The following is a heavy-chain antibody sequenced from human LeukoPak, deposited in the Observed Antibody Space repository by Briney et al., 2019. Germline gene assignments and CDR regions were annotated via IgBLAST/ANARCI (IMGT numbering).Heavy chain of an antibody. D-gene: IGHD3-10*01. CDR3: ARDRITMVRGVPRGPYWFDP. CDR1: GFTFSSYG. Sequence: PGRSLRLSCAASGFTFSSYGMHWVREAPGKGLVWVAVIWYDGSNKYYAVSVKGRFTISRDNSKNTLYLQMNSLRAEDTAVYYCARDRITMVRGVPRGPYWFDPWGQGTLVTVSS. CDR2: IWYDGSNK. J-gene: IGHJ5*02. V-gene: IGHV3-33*01.